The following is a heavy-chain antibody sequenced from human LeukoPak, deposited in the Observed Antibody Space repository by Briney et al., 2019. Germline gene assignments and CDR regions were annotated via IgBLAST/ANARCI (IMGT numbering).Heavy chain of an antibody. D-gene: IGHD3-3*01. J-gene: IGHJ5*02. CDR3: AKVRSGLKGQNWFDP. CDR1: GFTFSSYA. V-gene: IGHV3-23*01. Sequence: GRSLRLSCAASGFTFSSYAMSWVRQAPWKGLEWVSAISGSGGSTYYADSVKGRFTISRDNSKNTLYLQMNSLRAEDTAVYYCAKVRSGLKGQNWFDPWGQGTLVTVSS. CDR2: ISGSGGST.